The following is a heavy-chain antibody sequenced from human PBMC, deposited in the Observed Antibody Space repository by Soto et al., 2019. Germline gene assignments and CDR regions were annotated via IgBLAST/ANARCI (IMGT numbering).Heavy chain of an antibody. J-gene: IGHJ4*02. CDR2: IHSEGSAT. D-gene: IGHD5-18*01. Sequence: EVLLVESGGGLVQPGGSLRLSCAASGFTFSTYWMHWVRQDPGKGLVWVSRIHSEGSATTYADSVKGRFTISRDNAKSTLYLQMNSLRAEDTAVYYCARARAGGYSFGYVDYWGQGTLVTVSS. CDR3: ARARAGGYSFGYVDY. CDR1: GFTFSTYW. V-gene: IGHV3-74*01.